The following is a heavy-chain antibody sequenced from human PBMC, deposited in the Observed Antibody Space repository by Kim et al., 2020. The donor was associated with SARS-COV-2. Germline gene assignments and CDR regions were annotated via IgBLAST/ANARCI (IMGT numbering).Heavy chain of an antibody. D-gene: IGHD3-16*02. CDR2: FDPEDGET. V-gene: IGHV1-24*01. CDR1: GYTLTELS. J-gene: IGHJ4*02. CDR3: ATPPERDYIWGSYRDYFDY. Sequence: ASVKVSCKVSGYTLTELSMHWVRQAPGKGLEWMGGFDPEDGETIYAQKFQGRVTMTEDTSTDTAYMELSSLRSEDTAVYYCATPPERDYIWGSYRDYFDYWGQGTLVTVSS.